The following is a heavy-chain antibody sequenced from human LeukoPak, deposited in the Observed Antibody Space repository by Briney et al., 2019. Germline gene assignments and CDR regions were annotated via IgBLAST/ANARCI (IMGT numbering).Heavy chain of an antibody. CDR3: ARQVTSVTTARPYYSDY. Sequence: SETLSLTCTVSGGSISSYYWSWIRQPPGKGLEWIGCIYYSGSTNYNPSLKSRVTMSVDTSKNQFSLKLSSVTAADTAVYYCARQVTSVTTARPYYSDYWGQGTLVTVSS. D-gene: IGHD4-17*01. CDR1: GGSISSYY. V-gene: IGHV4-59*08. J-gene: IGHJ4*02. CDR2: IYYSGST.